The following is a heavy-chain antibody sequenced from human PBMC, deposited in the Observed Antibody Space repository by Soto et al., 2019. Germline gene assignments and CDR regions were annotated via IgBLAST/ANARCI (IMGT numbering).Heavy chain of an antibody. J-gene: IGHJ4*02. CDR2: MNPNSGNT. CDR3: ARLLPDYYGSGY. CDR1: GYTFTNNG. D-gene: IGHD3-10*01. Sequence: ASVKVSCKAAGYTFTNNGSNWVRQATGQGLEWMGWMNPNSGNTGYAQKFQGRVTMTRNTSTSTAYMELSSLRSEDTAVYYCARLLPDYYGSGYWGQGTLVTVSS. V-gene: IGHV1-8*01.